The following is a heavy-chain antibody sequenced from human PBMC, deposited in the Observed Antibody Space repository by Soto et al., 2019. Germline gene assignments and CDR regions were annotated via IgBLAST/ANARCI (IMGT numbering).Heavy chain of an antibody. V-gene: IGHV1-69*08. CDR3: ARDSHNWYFDL. CDR1: GGTFSSYT. J-gene: IGHJ2*01. CDR2: IIPILGIA. Sequence: QVQLVQSGAEVKKPGSSVKVSCKASGGTFSSYTISWVRQAPGQGLEWMGRIIPILGIANYAQKFQGRVTITADKATSTAYMELSSLRSEDTAVYYCARDSHNWYFDLWGRGTLVTVSS.